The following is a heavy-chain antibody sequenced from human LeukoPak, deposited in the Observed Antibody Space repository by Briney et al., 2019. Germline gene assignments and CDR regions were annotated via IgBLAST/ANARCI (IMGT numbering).Heavy chain of an antibody. V-gene: IGHV1-8*03. CDR1: GYTFTNFD. Sequence: ASVKVSCEASGYTFTNFDINWVRQATGQGLEWMAWMNPNNGNTGNAQKFQGRVTITWDSSISTAYMELSSLRSEDTAVYYCARVGYSNSYDFWGQGTLVTVSS. J-gene: IGHJ4*02. D-gene: IGHD5-18*01. CDR3: ARVGYSNSYDF. CDR2: MNPNNGNT.